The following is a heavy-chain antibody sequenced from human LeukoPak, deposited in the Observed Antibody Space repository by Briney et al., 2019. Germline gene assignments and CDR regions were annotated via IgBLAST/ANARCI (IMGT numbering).Heavy chain of an antibody. V-gene: IGHV1-18*01. CDR3: YYMDV. J-gene: IGHJ6*03. CDR2: IATYNGKT. Sequence: GASVKVSCKASGYTFDIYGIAWVRQAPGQGLEWMGWIATYNGKTDYAQNLQGRVTMTTDLSTGTAYMELRSLRSDDTAVYSCYYMDVWRKGTPVTVPS. CDR1: GYTFDIYG.